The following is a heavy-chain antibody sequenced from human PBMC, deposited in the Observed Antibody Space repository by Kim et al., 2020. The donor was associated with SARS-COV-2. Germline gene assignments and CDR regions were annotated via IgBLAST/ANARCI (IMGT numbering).Heavy chain of an antibody. Sequence: HYANPGKGRFPVSRDISKNTLTLQMNNLRAEDTAIYYCVRGNGFVNYFDPWGQGTRVTVSS. V-gene: IGHV3-33*01. J-gene: IGHJ5*02. D-gene: IGHD1-7*01. CDR3: VRGNGFVNYFDP.